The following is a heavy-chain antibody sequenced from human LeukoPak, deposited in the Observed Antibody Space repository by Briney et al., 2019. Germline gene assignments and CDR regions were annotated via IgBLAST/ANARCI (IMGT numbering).Heavy chain of an antibody. CDR2: ISSTSNTI. D-gene: IGHD3-10*01. CDR3: VRSPDGSSYGDN. V-gene: IGHV3-48*01. Sequence: PGGSLRLSCAASGFTFSSYSYTWVRQAPGKGLEWVSYISSTSNTIYYSDSVKGRFTISRDNAKNSLYLQMNSLRAEDTGVYYCVRSPDGSSYGDNWGQGALVTVSS. CDR1: GFTFSSYS. J-gene: IGHJ4*02.